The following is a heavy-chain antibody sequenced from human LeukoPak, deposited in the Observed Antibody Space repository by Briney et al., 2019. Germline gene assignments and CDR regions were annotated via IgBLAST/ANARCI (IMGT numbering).Heavy chain of an antibody. CDR2: IIPIFGTA. V-gene: IGHV1-69*06. D-gene: IGHD4-17*01. CDR1: GGTFSSYA. CDR3: ATDFRGDYPFDY. Sequence: SVKVSCKASGGTFSSYAISWVRQAPGQGLEWMGGIIPIFGTANYAQKFQGRVTITADKSTSTAYMELSSLRSEDTAVYYCATDFRGDYPFDYWGQGTLVTVSS. J-gene: IGHJ4*02.